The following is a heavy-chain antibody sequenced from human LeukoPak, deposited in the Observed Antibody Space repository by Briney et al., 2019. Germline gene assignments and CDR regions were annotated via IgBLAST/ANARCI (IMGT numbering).Heavy chain of an antibody. D-gene: IGHD1-1*01. V-gene: IGHV3-74*01. J-gene: IGHJ4*02. Sequence: GGSLRLSCAASGFTLSSYWMHWVRQGPGKGLVWVSRINSDGSSTSYADSVRGRFTISRDNAKNTLYLQMNTLRDEDTAVYYCARDYNWNPPDYWGQGTLVTVSS. CDR1: GFTLSSYW. CDR3: ARDYNWNPPDY. CDR2: INSDGSST.